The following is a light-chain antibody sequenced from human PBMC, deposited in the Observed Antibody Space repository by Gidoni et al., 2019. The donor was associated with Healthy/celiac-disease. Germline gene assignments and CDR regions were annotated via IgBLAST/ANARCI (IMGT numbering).Light chain of an antibody. J-gene: IGLJ3*02. Sequence: QSALTHPAAVSGSPGQSITNYCTGTSSDVGGYNYVSWYQQHPGKAPKLMIYEVSNRPSGVSNRFSGSKSGNTASLTISGLQAEDEADYYCSSYTSSSTSWVFGGGTKLTVL. V-gene: IGLV2-14*01. CDR1: SSDVGGYNY. CDR2: EVS. CDR3: SSYTSSSTSWV.